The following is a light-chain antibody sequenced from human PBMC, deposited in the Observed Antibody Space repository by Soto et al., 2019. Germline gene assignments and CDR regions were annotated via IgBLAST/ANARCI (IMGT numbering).Light chain of an antibody. CDR2: GNN. CDR3: AAWDDGLNGCV. J-gene: IGLJ3*02. Sequence: QSVLTQPPSASGTPGQRLTISCSGSSPNIGINTVNWYQQLPGTAPKLLIYGNNQRPSGVPDRFSGSKSGTSASLAISGLRSEDEAAYYCAAWDDGLNGCVFGGGTKRTVL. CDR1: SPNIGINT. V-gene: IGLV1-44*01.